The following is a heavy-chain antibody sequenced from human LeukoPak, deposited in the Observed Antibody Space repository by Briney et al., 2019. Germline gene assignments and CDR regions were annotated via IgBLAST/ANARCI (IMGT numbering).Heavy chain of an antibody. V-gene: IGHV1-18*01. Sequence: GASVKVSCKASGYTFTSYGISWVRQAPGQGLEWMGWISAYNGNTNYAQKLQGRVTMTTDTSTSTAYMELRSLRSDDTAVYYCARDFLDRGPPSIAARPAFDPWGQGTLVTVSS. CDR2: ISAYNGNT. D-gene: IGHD6-6*01. CDR1: GYTFTSYG. CDR3: ARDFLDRGPPSIAARPAFDP. J-gene: IGHJ5*02.